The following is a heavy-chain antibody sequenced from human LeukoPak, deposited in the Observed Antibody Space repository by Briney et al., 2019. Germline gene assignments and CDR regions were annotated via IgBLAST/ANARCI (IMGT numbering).Heavy chain of an antibody. Sequence: GGSLRLSCAASGFTFSNYWMYWGRQAPGKGLVWVSQIKSDGNITNYADSVKGRFTISRDNAKNTLFLQMNSLRAEDTAVYYCGRSGDFWSGSGVAYWGQGTLVTVSS. CDR3: GRSGDFWSGSGVAY. D-gene: IGHD3-3*01. V-gene: IGHV3-74*01. J-gene: IGHJ4*02. CDR2: IKSDGNIT. CDR1: GFTFSNYW.